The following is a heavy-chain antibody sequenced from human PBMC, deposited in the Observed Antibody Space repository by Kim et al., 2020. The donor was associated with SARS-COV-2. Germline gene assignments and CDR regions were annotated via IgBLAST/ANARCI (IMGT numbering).Heavy chain of an antibody. J-gene: IGHJ4*02. V-gene: IGHV4-59*08. Sequence: SETLSLTCTVSGGSITSYYWSWIRQPPGKGLEWIGYIYYSGTTHYNPALKSRVTISVDTSTNQFSLNLNSVTAADTAVYYCARHKPGPYDYWVQGTLVTV. CDR3: ARHKPGPYDY. CDR1: GGSITSYY. CDR2: IYYSGTT.